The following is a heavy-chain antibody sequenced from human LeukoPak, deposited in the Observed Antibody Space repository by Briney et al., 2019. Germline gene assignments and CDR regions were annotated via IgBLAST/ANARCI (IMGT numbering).Heavy chain of an antibody. CDR3: ARVWDYSSSWYANSFDI. D-gene: IGHD6-13*01. Sequence: GGSLRLSCAASGFTFSSYGMPWVRQAPGKGLEWVAVIWYDGSNKYYADSVKGRFTISRENSKNTLYLQMNSLRAEDTAVYYCARVWDYSSSWYANSFDIWGQGTMVTVSS. V-gene: IGHV3-33*01. CDR2: IWYDGSNK. CDR1: GFTFSSYG. J-gene: IGHJ3*02.